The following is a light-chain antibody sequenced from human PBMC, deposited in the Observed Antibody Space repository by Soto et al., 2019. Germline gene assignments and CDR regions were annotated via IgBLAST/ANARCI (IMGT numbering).Light chain of an antibody. J-gene: IGKJ1*01. V-gene: IGKV3-20*01. CDR3: QQYGASPTT. Sequence: EIVLTQSPGTLSLSPGESATLSCRASQSVRSNYLAWYQQKAGQAPRLLIHGTFSRATGIPERFSGSGSGTDFALTINRLEPDDFAVYYCQQYGASPTTFGQGTKVEFK. CDR1: QSVRSNY. CDR2: GTF.